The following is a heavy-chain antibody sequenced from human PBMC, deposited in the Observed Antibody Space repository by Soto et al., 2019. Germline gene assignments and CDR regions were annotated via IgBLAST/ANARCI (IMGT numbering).Heavy chain of an antibody. D-gene: IGHD3-10*01. CDR2: IYPADSDT. Sequence: GESLKISCKCSGCSFTTYWIGWVRQMPGKGLEWMGIIYPADSDTIYSPSFQGHVTISADTSITTAYLQWSSLKASDTAMYYCARRRADLWFGGPDHGMDVWGQGTTVTVSS. V-gene: IGHV5-51*01. CDR3: ARRRADLWFGGPDHGMDV. CDR1: GCSFTTYW. J-gene: IGHJ6*02.